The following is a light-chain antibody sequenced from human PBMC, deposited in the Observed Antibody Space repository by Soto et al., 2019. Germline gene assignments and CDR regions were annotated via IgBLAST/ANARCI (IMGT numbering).Light chain of an antibody. CDR2: EVS. Sequence: QSALTQPASVSGSPGQSITISCTGISSDVGGYNYVSWYQHHPGKAPKLMICEVSNRPSGVSDRFSGSKSGNTASLTVSGLQAEDEADYYCGSHAGNSNLVFGGGTKLTVL. J-gene: IGLJ3*02. CDR3: GSHAGNSNLV. CDR1: SSDVGGYNY. V-gene: IGLV2-14*01.